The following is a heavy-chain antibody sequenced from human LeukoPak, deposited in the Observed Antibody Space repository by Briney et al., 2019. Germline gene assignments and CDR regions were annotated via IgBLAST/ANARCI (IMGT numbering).Heavy chain of an antibody. Sequence: SETLSLTCTVSGGSISSYYWSWIRQPPGKGLEWIGYIYYSGSTNYNPSLRSRVTISLDTSKNQFSLRLSSITAADTAVYYCARGLPRRFDPWGQGTLVTVSS. D-gene: IGHD4-11*01. CDR1: GGSISSYY. CDR3: ARGLPRRFDP. J-gene: IGHJ5*02. V-gene: IGHV4-59*01. CDR2: IYYSGST.